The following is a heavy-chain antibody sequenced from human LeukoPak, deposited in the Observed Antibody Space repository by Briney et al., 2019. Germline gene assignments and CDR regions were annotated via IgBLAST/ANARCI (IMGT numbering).Heavy chain of an antibody. Sequence: PGGSLRLSCAASGFTFSSYWMHWVRQAPGEGLVWVSRINSDGSSTSYADSVKGRFTISRDNAKNTLYLQMNSLRAEDTAVHYCARGSRKYYDFWSGYSSLIDYWGQGTLVTVSS. CDR3: ARGSRKYYDFWSGYSSLIDY. J-gene: IGHJ4*02. CDR1: GFTFSSYW. CDR2: INSDGSST. D-gene: IGHD3-3*01. V-gene: IGHV3-74*01.